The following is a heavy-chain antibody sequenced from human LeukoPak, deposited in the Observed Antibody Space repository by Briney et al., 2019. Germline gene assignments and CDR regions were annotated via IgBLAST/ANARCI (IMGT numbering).Heavy chain of an antibody. V-gene: IGHV3-30-3*01. CDR1: GFTFSSYA. Sequence: GGSLRLSCAASGFTFSSYAMHWVRQAPGKGLEWVAVISYDGSNKYYADSVKGRFTISRDNSKNTLYLQMNSLRAEDTAVYYCARDKAANCSGGSCYSDAFDIWGQGTMVTVSS. CDR2: ISYDGSNK. D-gene: IGHD2-15*01. CDR3: ARDKAANCSGGSCYSDAFDI. J-gene: IGHJ3*02.